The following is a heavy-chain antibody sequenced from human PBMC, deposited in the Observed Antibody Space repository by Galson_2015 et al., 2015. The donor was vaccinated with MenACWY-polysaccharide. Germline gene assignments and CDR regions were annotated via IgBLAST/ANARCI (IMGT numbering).Heavy chain of an antibody. CDR1: GGSISSGAYS. D-gene: IGHD6-13*01. V-gene: IGHV4-30-2*01. CDR3: VGEDGSTWSFDY. Sequence: LTCAVSGGSISSGAYSWGWIRQPLGKGLQWIGYILHSGGTNYNPSLRSRVTMSGDRSKNQFSLKLNSVTAADTAIYYCVGEDGSTWSFDYWGQGILVTVSS. J-gene: IGHJ4*02. CDR2: ILHSGGT.